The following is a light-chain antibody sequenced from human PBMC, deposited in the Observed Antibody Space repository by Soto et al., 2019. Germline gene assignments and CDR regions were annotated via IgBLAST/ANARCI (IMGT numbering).Light chain of an antibody. CDR2: EVS. Sequence: QSVLTQPASVSGSPGQSIAISCTGTSSDVGGYNYVSWYQQHPGKAPKLMISEVSNRPSGVSNRFSGSKSGNTASLTISGLQAEDEADYYCSSYTRSSTYVFGTGTKLTVL. CDR1: SSDVGGYNY. CDR3: SSYTRSSTYV. V-gene: IGLV2-14*01. J-gene: IGLJ1*01.